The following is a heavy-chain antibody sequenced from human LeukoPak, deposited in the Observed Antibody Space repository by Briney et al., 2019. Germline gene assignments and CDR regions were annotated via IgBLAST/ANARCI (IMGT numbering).Heavy chain of an antibody. CDR2: ISWNSGRI. CDR1: GFTFDVYA. V-gene: IGHV3-9*01. Sequence: GGSLRLSCAASGFTFDVYAMHWVRQPPGKGLEWVSGISWNSGRIDYADSVKGRFTISRDNAKDSLYLQMNSLRAEDTALYYCAKGGVASDNFWYFDLWGRGTLVTVSS. D-gene: IGHD3-10*01. CDR3: AKGGVASDNFWYFDL. J-gene: IGHJ2*01.